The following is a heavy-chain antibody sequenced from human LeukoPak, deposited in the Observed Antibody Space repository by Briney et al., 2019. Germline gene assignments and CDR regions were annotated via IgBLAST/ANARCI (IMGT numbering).Heavy chain of an antibody. Sequence: PSETLSLTCTVSSDSISSSTSYWGWIRQPPGKGLEYIGSIFYSGATYYNPSLKSRCTLSVDMSKNQFSLKLSSVTAADPAVYYCARLDKRVHNTFDIWGQGTMVTVSS. V-gene: IGHV4-39*01. CDR2: IFYSGAT. CDR3: ARLDKRVHNTFDI. D-gene: IGHD3-9*01. CDR1: SDSISSSTSY. J-gene: IGHJ3*02.